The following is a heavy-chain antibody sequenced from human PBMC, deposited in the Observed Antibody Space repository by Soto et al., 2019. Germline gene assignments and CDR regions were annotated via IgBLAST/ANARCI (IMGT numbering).Heavy chain of an antibody. V-gene: IGHV3-53*01. J-gene: IGHJ6*02. CDR1: GFTVSSNY. Sequence: PGGSVRLSCAASGFTVSSNYMSWVRQAPGKGLEWVSVIYSGGITFYADSVKGRFTISRDNSKNTLYLQMNNLRGEDTAVYYCVRGRPGPYYDFWSGYYFRGMDVWGQGTTVTVSS. CDR3: VRGRPGPYYDFWSGYYFRGMDV. CDR2: IYSGGIT. D-gene: IGHD3-3*01.